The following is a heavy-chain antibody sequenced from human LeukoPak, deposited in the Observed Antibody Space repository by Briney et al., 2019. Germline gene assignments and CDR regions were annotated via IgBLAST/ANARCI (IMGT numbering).Heavy chain of an antibody. D-gene: IGHD3-22*01. CDR1: GGSFSGYY. CDR3: ARLLTYYYDSSGYRDVAFDI. J-gene: IGHJ3*02. V-gene: IGHV4-34*01. Sequence: SETLSLTCAVYGGSFSGYYWSWIRQPPGKGLEWIGEINHSGSTNYSPSLKSRVTISVDTSKNQFSLKLSSVTAADTAVYYCARLLTYYYDSSGYRDVAFDIWGQGTMVTVSS. CDR2: INHSGST.